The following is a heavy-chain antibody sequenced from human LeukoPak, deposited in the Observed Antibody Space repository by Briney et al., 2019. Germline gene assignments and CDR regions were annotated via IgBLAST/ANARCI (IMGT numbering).Heavy chain of an antibody. CDR2: IKPDGGEK. J-gene: IGHJ4*02. V-gene: IGHV3-7*04. Sequence: GGSLRLSCAASGFTFCSYWMSWVRQAPGKGLEWVGNIKPDGGEKHYVDSVRGRFTISRDNAKNSLYLQVNSLRVEDTAVYYCARDQAGLGDYWGQGTLVTVSS. CDR3: ARDQAGLGDY. CDR1: GFTFCSYW.